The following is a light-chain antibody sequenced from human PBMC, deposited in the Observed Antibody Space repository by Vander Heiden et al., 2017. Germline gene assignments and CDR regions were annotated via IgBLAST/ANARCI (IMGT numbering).Light chain of an antibody. V-gene: IGKV3-20*01. CDR2: GAS. CDR1: QRVSSSY. J-gene: IGKJ4*01. CDR3: QQDGSSSLT. Sequence: EIVLPPSPVTRALSQGEIATLSCRARQRVSSSYLAWYQQKPGQAPRLLIYGASSRATGIPDRFSGSGSGTDFTLTISRLDPEDFAVYYWQQDGSSSLTFGGGTKVEIK.